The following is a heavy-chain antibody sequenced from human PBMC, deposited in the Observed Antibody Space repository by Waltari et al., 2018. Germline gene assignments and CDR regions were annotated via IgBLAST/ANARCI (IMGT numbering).Heavy chain of an antibody. Sequence: QVQLVQSGAEVKKPGASVKVSCKASGYTFTSYAMHWVRQAPGQRLEWMGWINAGNGNTKYSQKFQGRVTITTDESTSTAYMELSSLRSEDTAVYYCAPLLSIAAPGRVFDYWGQGTLVTVSS. CDR1: GYTFTSYA. CDR2: INAGNGNT. V-gene: IGHV1-3*01. D-gene: IGHD6-6*01. J-gene: IGHJ4*02. CDR3: APLLSIAAPGRVFDY.